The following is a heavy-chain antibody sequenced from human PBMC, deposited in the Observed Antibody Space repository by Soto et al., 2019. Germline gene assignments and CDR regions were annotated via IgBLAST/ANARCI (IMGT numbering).Heavy chain of an antibody. D-gene: IGHD2-2*01. CDR3: ARVGCSSTSCYYYFDY. Sequence: ASVKVSCKASGYTFTGYYMHWVRQAPGQGLEWMGWINPNSGGTNYAQKFQGRVTMTRDTSISTAYMELSRLRSDDTAVYYCARVGCSSTSCYYYFDYWGQGTLVTVS. V-gene: IGHV1-2*02. CDR2: INPNSGGT. J-gene: IGHJ4*02. CDR1: GYTFTGYY.